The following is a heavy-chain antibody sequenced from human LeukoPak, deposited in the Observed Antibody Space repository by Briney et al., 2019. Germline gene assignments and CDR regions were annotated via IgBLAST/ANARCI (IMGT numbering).Heavy chain of an antibody. Sequence: SETLSLTCTVSGGSISSYYWSWIRQPPGKGLEWIGYIYYSGSTNYNPSLKSRVTISVDTSKIQFSLKLSSVTAADTAVYYCARGGTSTDYYYYGMDVWGQGTTVTVSS. V-gene: IGHV4-59*01. CDR2: IYYSGST. J-gene: IGHJ6*02. CDR3: ARGGTSTDYYYYGMDV. CDR1: GGSISSYY. D-gene: IGHD6-6*01.